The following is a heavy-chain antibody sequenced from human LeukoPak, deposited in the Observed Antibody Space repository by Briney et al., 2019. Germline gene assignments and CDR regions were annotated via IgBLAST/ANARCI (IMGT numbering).Heavy chain of an antibody. D-gene: IGHD3-16*01. CDR1: GYTFTSYY. CDR3: ARGYAPGASDY. Sequence: ASVKVSCKASGYTFTSYYMHWVRQAPGQGLEWVGILNPSVGSTTYAQKFQGRVTLTRDTSTSTVYMDLSSLRSEDTAIYYCARGYAPGASDYWGQGTLVTVSS. J-gene: IGHJ4*02. CDR2: LNPSVGST. V-gene: IGHV1-46*01.